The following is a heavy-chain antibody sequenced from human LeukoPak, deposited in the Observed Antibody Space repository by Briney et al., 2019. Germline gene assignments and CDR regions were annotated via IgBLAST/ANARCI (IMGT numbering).Heavy chain of an antibody. CDR3: ARDQDSSSWYGY. V-gene: IGHV3-21*01. D-gene: IGHD6-13*01. CDR1: GFTFSSYS. CDR2: ISSSSSYI. J-gene: IGHJ4*02. Sequence: GGSLRLSCAASGFTFSSYSMNWVRQAPGKGPEWVSSISSSSSYIYYADSVKGRFTISRDNAKNSLYLQMNSLRAEDTAVYYCARDQDSSSWYGYWGQGTLVTVSS.